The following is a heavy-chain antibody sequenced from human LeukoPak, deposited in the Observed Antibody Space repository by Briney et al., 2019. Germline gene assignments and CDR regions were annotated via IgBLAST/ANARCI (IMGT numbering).Heavy chain of an antibody. CDR3: AKSHDSSGSDY. D-gene: IGHD3-22*01. J-gene: IGHJ4*02. V-gene: IGHV3-23*01. CDR2: ISGSGGST. Sequence: GGSLRLSCAAPGFTFSSYVMSWVRQAPGKGLEWVLAISGSGGSTYYADSVKGRFTISRDNSKNTLYMQMNSLRAEDTAVYYCAKSHDSSGSDYWGQGTLVTVSS. CDR1: GFTFSSYV.